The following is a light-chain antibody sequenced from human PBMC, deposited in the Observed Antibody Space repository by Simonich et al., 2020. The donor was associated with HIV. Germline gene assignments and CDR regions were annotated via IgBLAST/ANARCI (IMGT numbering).Light chain of an antibody. J-gene: IGKJ5*01. CDR1: QSVLYSSNNKNY. V-gene: IGKV4-1*01. Sequence: DIVMTQSPDSLGVSLGERATINCKSSQSVLYSSNNKNYLAWYTQKPGQPPKLLIYWASTRESGVPDRFSGSGSGTDFTLTISSLQAEDVAVYYCQQYYSTPITFGQGTRLEIK. CDR2: WAS. CDR3: QQYYSTPIT.